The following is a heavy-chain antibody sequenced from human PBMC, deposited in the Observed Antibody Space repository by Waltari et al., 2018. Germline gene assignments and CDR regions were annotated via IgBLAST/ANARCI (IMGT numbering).Heavy chain of an antibody. CDR3: ARDPGVEYDYIWGSYTDAFDI. Sequence: EVQLVQSGAEVQKPGESLKISCKGSGYSFTSYWIGWVRQMPGKVLEWIGRIYPSGSTNYNPSLKSRVTMSVDTSKNQFSLKLSSVTAADTAVYYCARDPGVEYDYIWGSYTDAFDIWGQGTMVTVSS. V-gene: IGHV5-51*03. CDR1: GYSFTSYW. J-gene: IGHJ3*02. D-gene: IGHD3-16*01. CDR2: IYPSGST.